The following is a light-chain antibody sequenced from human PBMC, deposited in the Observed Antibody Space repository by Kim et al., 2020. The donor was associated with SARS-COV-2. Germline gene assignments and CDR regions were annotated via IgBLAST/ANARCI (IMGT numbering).Light chain of an antibody. J-gene: IGKJ5*01. Sequence: DIQLTQTPSSVSASVGDSDTITCQASQDIRKFLNWYKHKPRKAPELLISDASTLRTGVPSRFSRNASGTHFTFTISNLQPEDIATYYCQQYNNRQASSIGQETRLESK. CDR1: QDIRKF. V-gene: IGKV1-33*01. CDR3: QQYNNRQASS. CDR2: DAS.